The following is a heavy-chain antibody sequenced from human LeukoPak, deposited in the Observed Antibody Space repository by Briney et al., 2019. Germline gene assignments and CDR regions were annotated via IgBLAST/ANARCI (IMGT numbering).Heavy chain of an antibody. CDR2: IYYGSVFYSVST. CDR1: GGSFSGYY. Sequence: SETLSLTCAVYGGSFSGYYWGWIRQPPGKGLEWIGSIYYGSVFYSVSTYYNPSLKSRVTMSGDTSKNQFSLKLSSVTAADTAAYYCARLGYCSGGSCYYYYYMDVWGKGTTVTVSS. CDR3: ARLGYCSGGSCYYYYYMDV. D-gene: IGHD2-15*01. V-gene: IGHV4-34*01. J-gene: IGHJ6*03.